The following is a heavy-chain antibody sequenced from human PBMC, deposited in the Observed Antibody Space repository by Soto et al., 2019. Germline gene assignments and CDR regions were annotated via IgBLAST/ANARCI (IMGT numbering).Heavy chain of an antibody. J-gene: IGHJ3*02. CDR2: ITETSIYI. CDR3: ARYPIYGGRAFDI. D-gene: IGHD4-17*01. CDR1: GFTFSSYA. V-gene: IGHV3-21*01. Sequence: GGSLRLSCAASGFTFSSYAMSWVRQAPGKGLEWVSSITETSIYIYYAGSVKGRFTISRDNARNSLYLQMNSLRAEDTAVYYCARYPIYGGRAFDIWGQGTMVTVSS.